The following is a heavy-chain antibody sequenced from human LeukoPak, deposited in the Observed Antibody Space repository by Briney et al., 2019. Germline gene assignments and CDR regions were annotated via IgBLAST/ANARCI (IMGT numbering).Heavy chain of an antibody. CDR3: ARAPGRKGVYYYYYYMDV. CDR2: IIPIFGTA. V-gene: IGHV1-69*05. J-gene: IGHJ6*03. Sequence: SVKVSCKASGGTFSSYATSWVRQAPGQGLEWMGRIIPIFGTANYAQKFQGRVTITTDESTSTAYMELSSLRSEDTAVYYCARAPGRKGVYYYYYYMDVWGKGTTVTVSS. D-gene: IGHD3-10*01. CDR1: GGTFSSYA.